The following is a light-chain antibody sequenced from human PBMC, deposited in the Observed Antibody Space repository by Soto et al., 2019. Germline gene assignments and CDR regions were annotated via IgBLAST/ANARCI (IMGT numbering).Light chain of an antibody. CDR2: RNN. J-gene: IGLJ2*01. CDR1: SSNIGSNY. Sequence: QPVLTQPPSASGTPGQRVTISCSGSSSNIGSNYVYWYQQLPGTAPKLLIYRNNQRPSGVPDRFSGSKSGTSASLAISGLRSEDEADYYCASWDDNLNGPVFGRGTKLTVL. V-gene: IGLV1-47*01. CDR3: ASWDDNLNGPV.